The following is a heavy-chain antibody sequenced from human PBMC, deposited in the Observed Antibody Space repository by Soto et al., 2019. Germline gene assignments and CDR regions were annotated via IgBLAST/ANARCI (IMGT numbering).Heavy chain of an antibody. D-gene: IGHD3-22*01. CDR2: INSGGTST. CDR1: GFTFSSFW. Sequence: GGSLRLSCAASGFTFSSFWMHWVRQAPGNGLVWVSRINSGGTSTSYADSVKGRFTISRDNAKNTLYLQMNSLRADDTAVYYCVRKHYYDTSGYLFDYWGQGTLVTVSS. J-gene: IGHJ4*02. CDR3: VRKHYYDTSGYLFDY. V-gene: IGHV3-74*01.